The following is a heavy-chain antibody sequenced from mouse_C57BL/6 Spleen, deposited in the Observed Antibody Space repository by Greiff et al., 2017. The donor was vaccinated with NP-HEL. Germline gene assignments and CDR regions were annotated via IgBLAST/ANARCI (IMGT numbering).Heavy chain of an antibody. V-gene: IGHV1-26*01. Sequence: VQLQQSGPELVKPGASVKISCKASGYTFTDYYMNWVKQSHGKSLEWIGDINPNNGGTSYNQKFKGKGTLTVDKSSSTAYMELRSLTSEDSAVYYCARFITTVVGLDDWGQGTTLTVSS. CDR3: ARFITTVVGLDD. CDR2: INPNNGGT. J-gene: IGHJ2*01. D-gene: IGHD1-1*01. CDR1: GYTFTDYY.